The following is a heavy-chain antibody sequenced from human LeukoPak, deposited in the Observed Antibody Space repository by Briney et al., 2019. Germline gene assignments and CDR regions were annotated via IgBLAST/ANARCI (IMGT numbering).Heavy chain of an antibody. D-gene: IGHD3-22*01. J-gene: IGHJ6*02. Sequence: ASVKVSCKASGGTFSSYAISWVRQAPGQGLEWMGRIIPILGIANYAQKFRGRVTITADKSTSTAYMELSSLRSEDTAVYYCARGLDDSSGYYPRSYYYYGMDVWGQGTTVTVSS. CDR2: IIPILGIA. V-gene: IGHV1-69*04. CDR1: GGTFSSYA. CDR3: ARGLDDSSGYYPRSYYYYGMDV.